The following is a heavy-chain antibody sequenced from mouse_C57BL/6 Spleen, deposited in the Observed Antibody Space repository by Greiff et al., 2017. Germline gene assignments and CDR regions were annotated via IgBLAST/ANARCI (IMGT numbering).Heavy chain of an antibody. V-gene: IGHV1-55*01. Sequence: QVQLQQPGAELVKPGASVKMSCKASGYTFTSYWIPWVKQRPGQGLEWIGDIYPGSGSTNYNEKFKSKATLTVDTSSSAAYMQLSSLTSEDSAVYYCARGSSGPAWFAYWGQGTLVTVSA. J-gene: IGHJ3*01. D-gene: IGHD3-2*02. CDR3: ARGSSGPAWFAY. CDR2: IYPGSGST. CDR1: GYTFTSYW.